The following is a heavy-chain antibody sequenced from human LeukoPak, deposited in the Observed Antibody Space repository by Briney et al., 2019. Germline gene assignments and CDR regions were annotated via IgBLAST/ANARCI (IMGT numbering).Heavy chain of an antibody. CDR3: AREIFGVVRPFDY. Sequence: SETLSLTCAVYGGSFRGYYWSWIRQPPGKGLEWIGEINHSGSTNYNPSLKSRVTISVDTSKNQFSLKLSSVTAADTAVYYCAREIFGVVRPFDYWGQGTLVTVSS. D-gene: IGHD3-3*01. CDR1: GGSFRGYY. CDR2: INHSGST. J-gene: IGHJ4*02. V-gene: IGHV4-34*01.